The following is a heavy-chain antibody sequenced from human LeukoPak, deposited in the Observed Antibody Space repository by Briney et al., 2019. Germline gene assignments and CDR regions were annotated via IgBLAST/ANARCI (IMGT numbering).Heavy chain of an antibody. CDR2: INPSGSST. CDR1: GYAFTRHY. CDR3: ARESVGATLAY. D-gene: IGHD1-26*01. J-gene: IGHJ4*02. V-gene: IGHV1-46*01. Sequence: GASVKVSCKASGYAFTRHYMHWVRQAPGQGLEWMGLINPSGSSTIYAQRFQGRVTMTRDMSTSTDYMELSSLRSEDTAVYYCARESVGATLAYWGQGTLVTVSS.